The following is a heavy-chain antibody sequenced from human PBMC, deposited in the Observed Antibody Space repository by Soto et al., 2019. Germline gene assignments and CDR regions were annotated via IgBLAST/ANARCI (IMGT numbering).Heavy chain of an antibody. CDR1: GGSISSSSYY. CDR3: ARHLTYCSAGSCYSDFPYYGMDV. V-gene: IGHV4-39*01. J-gene: IGHJ6*02. Sequence: SETLSLTCTVAGGSISSSSYYWGWIRQPPGKGLEWIGSIFYSGSTYYNPSLKSRVTISVDTSKNQFSLKLSSVTAADTAVYYCARHLTYCSAGSCYSDFPYYGMDVWGQGTTVTVSS. D-gene: IGHD2-15*01. CDR2: IFYSGST.